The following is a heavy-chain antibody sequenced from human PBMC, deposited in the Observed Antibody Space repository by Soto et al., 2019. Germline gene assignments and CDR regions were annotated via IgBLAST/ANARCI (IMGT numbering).Heavy chain of an antibody. J-gene: IGHJ4*02. CDR3: AKDGMGYCSGGSCYFVDY. CDR2: ISGSGGST. D-gene: IGHD2-15*01. CDR1: GFTFSSYA. V-gene: IGHV3-23*01. Sequence: PGGSLRLSCAASGFTFSSYAMSWVRQAPGKGLEWVSAISGSGGSTYYADSVKGRFTVSRDNSKNTLYLQMNSLRAEDTAVYYCAKDGMGYCSGGSCYFVDYWGRGTLVTVSS.